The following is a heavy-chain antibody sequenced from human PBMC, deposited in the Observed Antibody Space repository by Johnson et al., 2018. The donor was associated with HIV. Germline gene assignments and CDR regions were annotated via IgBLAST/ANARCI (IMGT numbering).Heavy chain of an antibody. CDR2: IGYDGSDK. CDR1: GFTFSSSA. Sequence: QVQLVESGGGVVQPGGSLRLSCAASGFTFSSSAMHWVRQAPGKGLEWVAVIGYDGSDKYYADSVKGRVTISRDNPKNTVYLHMNNLRAEDTAVYYCARDLAYNSRWTGAFEIGGQGTMVTVSS. V-gene: IGHV3-30*04. J-gene: IGHJ3*02. D-gene: IGHD6-13*01. CDR3: ARDLAYNSRWTGAFEI.